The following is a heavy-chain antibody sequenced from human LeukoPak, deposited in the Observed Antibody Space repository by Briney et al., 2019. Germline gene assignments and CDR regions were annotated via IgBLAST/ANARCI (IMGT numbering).Heavy chain of an antibody. Sequence: GGSLRLSCAASGFTFSSYSMNWVRQAPGKGLEWVSYISSSSSTIYYADSVKGRFTISRDNAKNSLYLQMNGLRAEDTAVYYCARARQLYYFDYWGQGTLVTVSS. CDR3: ARARQLYYFDY. V-gene: IGHV3-48*01. J-gene: IGHJ4*02. CDR2: ISSSSSTI. D-gene: IGHD2-15*01. CDR1: GFTFSSYS.